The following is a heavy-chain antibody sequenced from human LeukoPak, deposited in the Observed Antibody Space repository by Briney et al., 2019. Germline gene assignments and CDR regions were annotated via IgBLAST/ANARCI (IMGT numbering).Heavy chain of an antibody. CDR2: INRSGST. CDR3: ARETGVQWLAWFDP. Sequence: ASETLSLTCAVYGGSFSGYYWSWIRQPPGKGLEWIGEINRSGSTNYNPSLKSRVTISVDTSKNQFSLKLSSVTAADTAVYYCARETGVQWLAWFDPWGQGTLVTVSS. CDR1: GGSFSGYY. D-gene: IGHD6-19*01. V-gene: IGHV4-34*01. J-gene: IGHJ5*02.